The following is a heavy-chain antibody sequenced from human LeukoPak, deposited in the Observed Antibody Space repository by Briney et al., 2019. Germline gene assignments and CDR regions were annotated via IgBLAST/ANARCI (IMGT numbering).Heavy chain of an antibody. J-gene: IGHJ4*02. Sequence: ASVKVSCKASGYTFTSFEIKWVRQSTGQGLEWMGWVNPDSGKTAYALKFQDRLIMTTNISLSTVYMELASLKSEDTAVYYCARGVAGGDFWGQGTLVTVSS. CDR2: VNPDSGKT. D-gene: IGHD6-19*01. V-gene: IGHV1-8*01. CDR1: GYTFTSFE. CDR3: ARGVAGGDF.